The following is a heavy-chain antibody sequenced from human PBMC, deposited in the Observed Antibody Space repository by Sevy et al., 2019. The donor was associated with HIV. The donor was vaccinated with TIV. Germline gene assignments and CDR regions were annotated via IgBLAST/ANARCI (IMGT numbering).Heavy chain of an antibody. CDR1: GFTFSSYA. CDR3: ARPYGSGSWEAFDV. D-gene: IGHD3-10*01. CDR2: ITSSSNYI. V-gene: IGHV3-21*01. Sequence: GGSLRLSCAASGFTFSSYAMSWVRQAPGKGLEWVSCITSSSNYIYYADSVKGRFTISRDNAKDSVYLQMNSLRAEDTAVYYCARPYGSGSWEAFDVWGQGTMVTVSS. J-gene: IGHJ3*01.